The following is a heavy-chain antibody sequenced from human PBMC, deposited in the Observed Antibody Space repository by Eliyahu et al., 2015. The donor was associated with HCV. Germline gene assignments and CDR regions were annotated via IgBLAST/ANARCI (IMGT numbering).Heavy chain of an antibody. V-gene: IGHV1-18*01. D-gene: IGHD2-2*01. CDR2: ISPYSANT. J-gene: IGHJ4*02. CDR3: ARLYSSSWWVDH. CDR1: GYTFANFG. Sequence: QVQLLQSGGEVKKPGASVKVSCTGSGYTFANFGISWVRQAPGQGLEWMGWISPYSANTDYAHQLQDRVTMTTDKSTRTAYMELRNLRSDDTAVYYCARLYSSSWWVDHWSQGTLVTVSS.